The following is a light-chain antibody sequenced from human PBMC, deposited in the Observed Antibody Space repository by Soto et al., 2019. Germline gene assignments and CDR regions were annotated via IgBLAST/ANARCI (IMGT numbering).Light chain of an antibody. V-gene: IGKV3-20*01. J-gene: IGKJ1*01. CDR1: QSVSSSY. CDR3: QQYDSSPKT. CDR2: GAS. Sequence: ELVLTQSPGTLSLSPGERATLSCRASQSVSSSYLAWSQQKPGQDTRLLIYGASSRDTVIPDRVSGSGSGTDVTLTISRLETEDFAVYYCQQYDSSPKTFGQGTKVDI.